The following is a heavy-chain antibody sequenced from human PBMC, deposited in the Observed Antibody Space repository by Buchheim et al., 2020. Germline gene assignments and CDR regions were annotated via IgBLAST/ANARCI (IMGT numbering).Heavy chain of an antibody. D-gene: IGHD3-16*01. V-gene: IGHV1-46*01. J-gene: IGHJ6*02. CDR2: INPSRGST. CDR3: AREEGSRLSGGLTGDLDV. CDR1: GYTFTNYY. Sequence: QVQLVQSGAEVKKPGASVKVSCKASGYTFTNYYMHWVRQAPGQGLEWMGIINPSRGSTTYAQNFQGRVTMTRDTSTSTVYMELSSLKSEDTAEYYCAREEGSRLSGGLTGDLDVWGQGTT.